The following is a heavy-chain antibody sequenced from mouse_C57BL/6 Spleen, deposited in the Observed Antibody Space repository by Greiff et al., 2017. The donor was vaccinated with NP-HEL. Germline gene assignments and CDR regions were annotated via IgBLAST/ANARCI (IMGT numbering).Heavy chain of an antibody. Sequence: EVQLQESGPGMVKPSQSLSLTCTVTGYSITSGYDWHWIRHFPGNKLEWMGYISYSGSTNYNPSLKSRISITHDTSKNHFFLKLNSVTTEDTATYYCARGGLRPWFAYWGQGTLVTVFA. CDR1: GYSITSGYD. V-gene: IGHV3-1*01. CDR2: ISYSGST. J-gene: IGHJ3*01. CDR3: ARGGLRPWFAY. D-gene: IGHD1-2*01.